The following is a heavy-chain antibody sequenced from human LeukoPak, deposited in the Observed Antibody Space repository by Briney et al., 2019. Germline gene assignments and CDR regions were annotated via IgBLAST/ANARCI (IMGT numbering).Heavy chain of an antibody. CDR1: GDSISSSSYF. CDR3: ARPGYYGDYAFDY. Sequence: PSETLSLTXTVSGDSISSSSYFWGWIRQPPGKGLEWIGSISYSGNTYYNPSLKSRVTIPVDTSKNQFSLNLNSVTAADTAVYYCARPGYYGDYAFDYWGQGTLVTVSS. D-gene: IGHD4-17*01. CDR2: ISYSGNT. J-gene: IGHJ4*02. V-gene: IGHV4-39*01.